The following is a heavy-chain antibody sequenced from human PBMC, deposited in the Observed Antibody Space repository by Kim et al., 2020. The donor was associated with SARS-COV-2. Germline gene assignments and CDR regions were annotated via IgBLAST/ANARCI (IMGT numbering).Heavy chain of an antibody. D-gene: IGHD5-12*01. Sequence: GGSLRLSCAASGLSFSDSYMNWVRQAPGKGLEWLSFSSTRGESIFYADSVEGRFTISRDNAKNSLYLQMNYLRDEDTAVYYCARSGNGYNAFGIWGQGVLVTVSS. CDR1: GLSFSDSY. V-gene: IGHV3-11*01. CDR2: SSTRGESI. CDR3: ARSGNGYNAFGI. J-gene: IGHJ4*02.